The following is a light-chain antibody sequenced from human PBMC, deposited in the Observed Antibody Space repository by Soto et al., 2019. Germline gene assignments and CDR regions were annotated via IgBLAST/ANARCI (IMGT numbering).Light chain of an antibody. CDR2: QDS. J-gene: IGLJ3*02. CDR1: KLGDKY. CDR3: QAWDSSTWV. Sequence: SYELTQPPSVSVSPGQTASLTCSGDKLGDKYACWYQQKPGQSPVLVIYQDSKRPSGIPERFSGSNSGNTATLTISGTQAMDEADYCCQAWDSSTWVFGGETQLTVL. V-gene: IGLV3-1*01.